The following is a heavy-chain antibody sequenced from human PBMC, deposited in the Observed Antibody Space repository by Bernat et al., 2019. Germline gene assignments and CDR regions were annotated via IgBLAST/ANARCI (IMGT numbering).Heavy chain of an antibody. Sequence: QVQLVESGGGVVQPGRSLRLSCAASGFTFSSYAMHWVRQAPGKGLEWVAVISYDGSNKYYADSVKGRFTISRDNSKNTLYLQMNSLRAEDTAVYYCARGGYSVSRDDFDIWGQGTMVTVSS. D-gene: IGHD5/OR15-5a*01. CDR3: ARGGYSVSRDDFDI. V-gene: IGHV3-30-3*01. J-gene: IGHJ3*02. CDR2: ISYDGSNK. CDR1: GFTFSSYA.